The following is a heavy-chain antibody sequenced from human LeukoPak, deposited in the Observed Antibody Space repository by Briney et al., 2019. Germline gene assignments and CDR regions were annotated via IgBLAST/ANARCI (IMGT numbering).Heavy chain of an antibody. V-gene: IGHV3-23*01. CDR1: GFRFSSYA. Sequence: GGSLRLSCAASGFRFSSYAMAWVRQAPGKGLEWVSTIGGGGVRTYYADSVKGRFTISRDDSNNRLYLQMNSLRAEDTAVYYCASQGYCGGDGCFSEPPDFDYWGQGTLVTVSS. J-gene: IGHJ4*02. D-gene: IGHD2-15*01. CDR3: ASQGYCGGDGCFSEPPDFDY. CDR2: IGGGGVRT.